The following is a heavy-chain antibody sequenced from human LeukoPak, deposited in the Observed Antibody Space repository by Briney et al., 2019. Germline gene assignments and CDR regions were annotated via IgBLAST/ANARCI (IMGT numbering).Heavy chain of an antibody. D-gene: IGHD5-24*01. J-gene: IGHJ4*02. CDR2: IKLDGSEK. CDR1: GFTFSSHW. Sequence: PGGSLRLSCAASGFTFSSHWMSWVRQAPGKGLEWVANIKLDGSEKYYVDSVKGRFTISRDNGKNSLYLQMNSLRAEDTAVYFCARIGMATISYFDYRGQGTLVTVSS. CDR3: ARIGMATISYFDY. V-gene: IGHV3-7*01.